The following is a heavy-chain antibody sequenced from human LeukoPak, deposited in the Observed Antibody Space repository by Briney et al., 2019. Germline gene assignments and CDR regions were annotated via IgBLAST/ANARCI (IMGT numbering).Heavy chain of an antibody. Sequence: GSLRLSCAASGFTFSSYGMHWVRQAPGKGLEWVAVISYDGSNKYYADSVKGRFTISRDNSKNTLYLQMNSLRAEDTAVYYCAKDGKRWLQGLIDYWGQGTLVTVSS. V-gene: IGHV3-30*18. J-gene: IGHJ4*02. CDR3: AKDGKRWLQGLIDY. D-gene: IGHD5-24*01. CDR1: GFTFSSYG. CDR2: ISYDGSNK.